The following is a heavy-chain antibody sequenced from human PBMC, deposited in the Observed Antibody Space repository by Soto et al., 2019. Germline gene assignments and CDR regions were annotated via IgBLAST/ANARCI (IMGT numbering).Heavy chain of an antibody. D-gene: IGHD2-15*01. CDR3: ARGLXHCGRAGCYLVWFDP. V-gene: IGHV1-8*02. J-gene: IGHJ5*02. CDR1: GYTFINYD. Sequence: ASVKVSCKASGYTFINYDINWVRQAAGQGLEWMGWMNPYSGNTDYAQKFQGRVTMTRDTSISTAYMELRSLRSEDTAVYYCARGLXHCGRAGCYLVWFDPWGPGTLVTVSS. CDR2: MNPYSGNT.